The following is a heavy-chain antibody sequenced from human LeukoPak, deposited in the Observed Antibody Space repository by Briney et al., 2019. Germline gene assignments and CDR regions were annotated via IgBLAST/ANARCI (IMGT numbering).Heavy chain of an antibody. J-gene: IGHJ4*02. V-gene: IGHV1-18*01. CDR1: GYTFTSYG. Sequence: ASVKVSCTASGYTFTSYGISWVRQAPGQGLEWMGWISAYNGNTNYAQKLQGRVTMTTDTSTSTAYMELRSLRSDDTAVYYCARDCSSTSCSPLGHWGQGTLVTVSS. CDR3: ARDCSSTSCSPLGH. CDR2: ISAYNGNT. D-gene: IGHD2-2*01.